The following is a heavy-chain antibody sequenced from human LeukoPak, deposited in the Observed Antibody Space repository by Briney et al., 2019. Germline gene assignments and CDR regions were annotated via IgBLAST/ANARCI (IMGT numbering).Heavy chain of an antibody. CDR2: ISYDGSNK. CDR1: GFTFSSYG. V-gene: IGHV3-30*18. CDR3: AKERVRGVILFDY. D-gene: IGHD3-10*01. J-gene: IGHJ4*02. Sequence: GRSPRLSWAAAGFTFSSYGMHWVRQAPGKGLEWVAVISYDGSNKYYADSVKGRFTISRDNSKNTLYLQMNSLRAEDTAVYYCAKERVRGVILFDYWGQGTLVTVSS.